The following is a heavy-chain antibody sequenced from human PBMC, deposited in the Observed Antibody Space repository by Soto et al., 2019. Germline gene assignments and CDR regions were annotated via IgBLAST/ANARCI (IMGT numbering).Heavy chain of an antibody. CDR3: ARGLEYDSSGYNWFDP. J-gene: IGHJ5*02. CDR1: GGSISSGDYY. V-gene: IGHV4-30-4*08. CDR2: IYYSGST. D-gene: IGHD3-22*01. Sequence: SETLSLTCTVSGGSISSGDYYWSWIRQPPGKGLEWIGYIYYSGSTYYNPSLKSRVTISVDTSKNQFSLKLSPVTAADTAVYYCARGLEYDSSGYNWFDPWGQGTLVTV.